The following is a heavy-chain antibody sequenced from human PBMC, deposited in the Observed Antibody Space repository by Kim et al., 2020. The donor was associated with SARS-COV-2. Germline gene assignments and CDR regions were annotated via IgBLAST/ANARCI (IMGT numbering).Heavy chain of an antibody. D-gene: IGHD3-3*01. CDR1: GFSLSTGGMC. Sequence: SGPTLVNPTQTLTLTCTFSGFSLSTGGMCVSWIRQPPGKALEWLARIDWDDDKYYSTSLKTRLTISKDTSKNQVVLTMTNMDPVDTATYFCARMRKSLQGNLEDHWFDPWGQGTLVTVSS. CDR2: IDWDDDK. CDR3: ARMRKSLQGNLEDHWFDP. J-gene: IGHJ5*02. V-gene: IGHV2-70*11.